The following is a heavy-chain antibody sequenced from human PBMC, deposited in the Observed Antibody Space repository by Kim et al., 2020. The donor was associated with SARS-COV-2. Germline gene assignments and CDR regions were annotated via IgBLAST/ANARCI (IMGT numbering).Heavy chain of an antibody. Sequence: YYADSVKRRFTISRDNAKNSLYLQMNSLRAEDTAVYYCARAAAASFDFDYWGQGTLVTVSS. J-gene: IGHJ4*02. V-gene: IGHV3-21*01. CDR3: ARAAAASFDFDY. D-gene: IGHD6-13*01.